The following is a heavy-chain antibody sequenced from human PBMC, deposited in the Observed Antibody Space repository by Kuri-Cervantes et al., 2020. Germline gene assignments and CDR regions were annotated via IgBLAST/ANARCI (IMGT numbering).Heavy chain of an antibody. Sequence: GGSLRLSCAASGFTFSNDSMSWARQAPGKGLEGVGRIKSNTDGGTTDYAAPVKGRFTISRDDSKNTLYLQMNSLKTEDTAVYYCTTDRATWSDFDPWGQGTLVTVSS. CDR3: TTDRATWSDFDP. D-gene: IGHD3-3*01. J-gene: IGHJ5*02. V-gene: IGHV3-15*01. CDR2: IKSNTDGGTT. CDR1: GFTFSNDS.